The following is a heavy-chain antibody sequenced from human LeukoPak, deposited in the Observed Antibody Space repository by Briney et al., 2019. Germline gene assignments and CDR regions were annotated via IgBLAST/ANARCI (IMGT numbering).Heavy chain of an antibody. D-gene: IGHD6-13*01. CDR1: GFTVSSNF. Sequence: GGSLRLSCAASGFTVSSNFMSWVRQAPGKGLEWVSVIFSGGNTYYADSVTDRFIISRDNSKNTLYLQMNSLRAEDTAVYYCARGSSSTWTYFFDYWGQGTLVTVSS. CDR2: IFSGGNT. J-gene: IGHJ4*02. CDR3: ARGSSSTWTYFFDY. V-gene: IGHV3-66*01.